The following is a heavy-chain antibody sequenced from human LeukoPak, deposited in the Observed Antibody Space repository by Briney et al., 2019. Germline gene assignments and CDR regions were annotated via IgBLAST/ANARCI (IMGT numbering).Heavy chain of an antibody. V-gene: IGHV4-39*01. J-gene: IGHJ5*02. CDR2: IYYSGST. CDR3: ARLFDGSGSPGP. Sequence: SESLSLTCTVSGGSISSSSYYWGWIRQPPGKGLEWIGSIYYSGSTYYNPALKSRVTISVDTSKNQFSLKLSSVTAADTAVYYCARLFDGSGSPGPWGQGTLVTVSS. CDR1: GGSISSSSYY. D-gene: IGHD3-10*01.